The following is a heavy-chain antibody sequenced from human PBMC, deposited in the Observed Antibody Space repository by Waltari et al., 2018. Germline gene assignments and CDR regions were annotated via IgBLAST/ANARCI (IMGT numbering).Heavy chain of an antibody. Sequence: QVQLVQSGAEVKKPGSSVKVSCKASGGTFSSYAISWVRQAPGQGLEWMGGIIPINETADDAHKSKGRVTSTTDKCTSTAYMELSSLRSEDTAVYYCARASRLAVAGPLDAFDIWGQGTMVTVSS. D-gene: IGHD6-19*01. CDR2: IIPINETA. CDR1: GGTFSSYA. J-gene: IGHJ3*02. CDR3: ARASRLAVAGPLDAFDI. V-gene: IGHV1-69*05.